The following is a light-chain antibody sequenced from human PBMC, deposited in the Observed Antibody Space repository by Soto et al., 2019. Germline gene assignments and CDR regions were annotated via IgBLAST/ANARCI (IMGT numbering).Light chain of an antibody. CDR1: SSDFGATNY. CDR3: TSYAGSYADVV. Sequence: QSVLTQPPSASGSPGQSVTISCTGASSDFGATNYVSWYQQHPGKAPKLMIFEVTKRPSGVPDRFSGSKSGNTASLTVSGLQAEDEAHYYCTSYAGSYADVVFGGGTKVTVL. CDR2: EVT. V-gene: IGLV2-8*01. J-gene: IGLJ2*01.